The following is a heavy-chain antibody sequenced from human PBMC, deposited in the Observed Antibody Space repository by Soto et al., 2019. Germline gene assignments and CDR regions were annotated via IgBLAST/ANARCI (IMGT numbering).Heavy chain of an antibody. CDR2: IYYSGST. J-gene: IGHJ4*02. V-gene: IGHV4-31*03. CDR1: GGSISSGGYY. Sequence: QVQLQESGPGLVKPSQTLSLTCTVSGGSISSGGYYSSWIRQHPGKGLEWIGYIYYSGSTYYNPSLKSRVTISVDTSKNQFSLKLSSVTAADTAVYYCARGRALGVRGVTAYYFDYWGQGTLVTVSS. CDR3: ARGRALGVRGVTAYYFDY. D-gene: IGHD3-10*01.